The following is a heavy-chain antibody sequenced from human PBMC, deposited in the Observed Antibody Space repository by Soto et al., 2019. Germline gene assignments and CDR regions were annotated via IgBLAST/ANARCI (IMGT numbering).Heavy chain of an antibody. CDR1: GGTFSSYA. J-gene: IGHJ6*02. Sequence: QVQLVQSGAEVKKPGSSVKVSCKASGGTFSSYAISWVRQAPGQGLEWMGGIIPIFGTANYAQKFQGRVTITADESTSTTYMELSSLRSEDTAVYYCARTSYYYSGSHDYYYGMYVWGQGTTVTVSS. CDR2: IIPIFGTA. V-gene: IGHV1-69*01. CDR3: ARTSYYYSGSHDYYYGMYV. D-gene: IGHD5-12*01.